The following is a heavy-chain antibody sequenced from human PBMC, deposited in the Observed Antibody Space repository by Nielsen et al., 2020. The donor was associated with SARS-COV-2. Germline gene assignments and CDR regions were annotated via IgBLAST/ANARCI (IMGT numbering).Heavy chain of an antibody. D-gene: IGHD5-24*01. V-gene: IGHV1-46*01. CDR2: INPSGGSS. CDR1: GYTFRSHY. J-gene: IGHJ6*02. CDR3: ARDLAEYNFGMDV. Sequence: ASVKVSCKASGYTFRSHYVHWVRQAPGQGLEGMGIINPSGGSSTHAQKFQGRVTMTRDTSTSTVYMELDSLRPEDTAVYYCARDLAEYNFGMDVWGQGTMVTVSS.